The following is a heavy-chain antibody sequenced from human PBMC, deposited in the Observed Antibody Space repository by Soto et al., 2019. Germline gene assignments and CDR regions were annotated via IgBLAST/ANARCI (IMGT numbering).Heavy chain of an antibody. V-gene: IGHV1-18*01. CDR3: AIRTGQLAIISEFDGDWFFEV. Sequence: QVQLVQSGAEVKKPGASVKVSCKASGYSFTTSGINWVRQAPGEGLEWMGWFSTYNGNTHYPQKFQGRITLTTDISTSTAYLELRSLKSDDTAVYYCAIRTGQLAIISEFDGDWFFEVWGRGTLVTVSS. CDR2: FSTYNGNT. CDR1: GYSFTTSG. J-gene: IGHJ2*01. D-gene: IGHD2-2*01.